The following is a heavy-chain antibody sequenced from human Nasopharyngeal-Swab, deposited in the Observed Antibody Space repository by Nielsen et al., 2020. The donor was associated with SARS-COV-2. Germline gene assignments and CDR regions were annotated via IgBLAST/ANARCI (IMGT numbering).Heavy chain of an antibody. D-gene: IGHD6-13*01. J-gene: IGHJ4*02. CDR1: GGSISSSTYY. CDR3: ATLSSSWYEYYFDY. CDR2: IYYGGST. Sequence: GSLRLSCTVSGGSISSSTYYWAWIRQPPGKGLEWIGSIYYGGSTYYNPSLKSRVIISVDTSKNQFSLKLSSVTAADTAVYYCATLSSSWYEYYFDYWGQGTLVTVSS. V-gene: IGHV4-39*01.